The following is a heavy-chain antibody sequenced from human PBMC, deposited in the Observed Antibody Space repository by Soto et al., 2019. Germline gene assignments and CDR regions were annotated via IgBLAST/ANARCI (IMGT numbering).Heavy chain of an antibody. J-gene: IGHJ3*02. V-gene: IGHV4-39*01. Sequence: QSQTLSLTCTVSGGSISSSSYYWGWIRQPPGKGLEWIGSIYYSGSTYYNPSLKSRVTISVDTSKNQFSLKLSSVTAADTAVYYCARPRVVVAVDAFDIWGQGTMVTVSS. CDR1: GGSISSSSYY. CDR2: IYYSGST. CDR3: ARPRVVVAVDAFDI. D-gene: IGHD2-15*01.